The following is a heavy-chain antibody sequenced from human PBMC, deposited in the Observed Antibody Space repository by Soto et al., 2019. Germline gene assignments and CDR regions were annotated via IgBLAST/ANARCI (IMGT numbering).Heavy chain of an antibody. D-gene: IGHD3-3*01. CDR1: GGTFSSYA. CDR2: IIPIFGTA. V-gene: IGHV1-69*13. J-gene: IGHJ6*02. Sequence: SVKVSCKASGGTFSSYAISWVRQAPGQGLEWMGGIIPIFGTANYAQKFQGRVTITADESTSTAYMELSSLRSEDTAVYYCASITIFGVTMDGSRRGMDVWGQGTTVTVSS. CDR3: ASITIFGVTMDGSRRGMDV.